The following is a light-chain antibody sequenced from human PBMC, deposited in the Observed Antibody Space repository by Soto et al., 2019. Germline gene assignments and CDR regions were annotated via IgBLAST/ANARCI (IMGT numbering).Light chain of an antibody. CDR3: QQRNNTPIT. CDR2: DAS. J-gene: IGKJ5*01. Sequence: IMFTKSATTLTLSPGERATLSCRASQSVSSYLTWYQQKPGQAPKLLIYDASNRATGIPARFSGSGSGTDFTLTISSLEPEDFAIYYCQQRNNTPITFGQGTRLEIK. CDR1: QSVSSY. V-gene: IGKV3-11*01.